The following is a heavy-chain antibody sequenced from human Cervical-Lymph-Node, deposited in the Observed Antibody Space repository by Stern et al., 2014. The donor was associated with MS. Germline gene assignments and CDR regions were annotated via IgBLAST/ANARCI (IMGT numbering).Heavy chain of an antibody. J-gene: IGHJ4*02. CDR3: ARVASCSGGSCYQPFDY. CDR1: GGTFSSYA. CDR2: SIPIFGTA. Sequence: VQLVESGAEVKKPGSSVKVSCKASGGTFSSYAISWVRQAPGQGLEWMGGSIPIFGTANYAQKFQGRVTITADESTSTAYMELSSLRSEDTAVYYCARVASCSGGSCYQPFDYWGQGTLVTVSS. D-gene: IGHD2-15*01. V-gene: IGHV1-69*01.